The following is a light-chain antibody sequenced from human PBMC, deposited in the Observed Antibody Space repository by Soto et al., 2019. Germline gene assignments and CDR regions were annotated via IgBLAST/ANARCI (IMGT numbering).Light chain of an antibody. CDR2: DVS. V-gene: IGLV2-14*01. CDR1: SNDVGGYNY. Sequence: QSALTQPASVSGSPGQSTTISCTGTSNDVGGYNYVSWYQQHPGKAPKVMIYDVSNRPSGVSNRFSGSKSGNTASLNISGLQAEDEADYYCSSYTASSTLYVFGTGTKATVL. CDR3: SSYTASSTLYV. J-gene: IGLJ1*01.